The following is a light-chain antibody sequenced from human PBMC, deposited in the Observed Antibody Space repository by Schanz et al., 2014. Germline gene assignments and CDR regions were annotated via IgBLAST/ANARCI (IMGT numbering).Light chain of an antibody. J-gene: IGKJ3*01. CDR2: DAS. CDR3: QQRSNWPKFT. Sequence: EIVLTQSPATLSLSPGERATLSCRASQSVTSSLAWYQHKPGQAPRLLIYDASNRATGIPARFSGSGSGTDFTLTISSLEPEDFAVYYCQQRSNWPKFTFGPGTKVDIK. V-gene: IGKV3-11*01. CDR1: QSVTSS.